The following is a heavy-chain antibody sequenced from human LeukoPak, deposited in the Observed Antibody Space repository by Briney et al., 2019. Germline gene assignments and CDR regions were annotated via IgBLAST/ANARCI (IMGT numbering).Heavy chain of an antibody. D-gene: IGHD2-2*01. J-gene: IGHJ6*04. Sequence: SVTVSCKASGGTFSSYAISWVRQAPGQGLEWMGGIIPIFGTANYAQKFQGRVTITADKSTSTAYMELSSLRSEDTAVYYCARDRGVVVPAAMLGMDYYYYGMDVWGKGTTVTVSS. CDR3: ARDRGVVVPAAMLGMDYYYYGMDV. CDR1: GGTFSSYA. CDR2: IIPIFGTA. V-gene: IGHV1-69*06.